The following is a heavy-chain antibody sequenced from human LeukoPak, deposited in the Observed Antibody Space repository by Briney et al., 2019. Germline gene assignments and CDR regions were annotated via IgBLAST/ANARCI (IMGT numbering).Heavy chain of an antibody. CDR3: ARFPGGAEYRHYYYMDV. Sequence: SETLSLTCTVSGGSINSFYWSWIRQPPGKGLECIGYIYYSDSTNYNPSLKSRVTVSVDTSKNQFSLKLSSVTAADTAVYYCARFPGGAEYRHYYYMDVWGKGTTVTVSS. J-gene: IGHJ6*03. CDR2: IYYSDST. D-gene: IGHD1-14*01. V-gene: IGHV4-59*01. CDR1: GGSINSFY.